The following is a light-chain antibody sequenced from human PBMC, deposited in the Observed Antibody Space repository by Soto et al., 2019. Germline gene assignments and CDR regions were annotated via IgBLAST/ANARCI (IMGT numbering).Light chain of an antibody. CDR1: QNIKSNE. CDR2: RGS. V-gene: IGKV3-20*01. CDR3: QEYGTSAPWT. J-gene: IGKJ1*01. Sequence: EVVLTQSPGALSLSPGERVTLSCRASQNIKSNELAWYQQKPGQAPRLLIYRGSSRATGIPDRFSGRGSGADFTLTISRLEPEDFAVYYCQEYGTSAPWTFGQGTKVEIK.